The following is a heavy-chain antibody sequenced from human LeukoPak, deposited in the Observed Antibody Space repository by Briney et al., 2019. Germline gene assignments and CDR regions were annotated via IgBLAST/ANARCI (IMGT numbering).Heavy chain of an antibody. D-gene: IGHD2-8*01. CDR3: ARSYCTNGVCYTGASNWFDP. Sequence: SETLSLTCTVSGYSISNGYYWGWIRQPPGKGLEWIGSIYHSGSTYYNPSLKSRVTISVDTSKNQFSLKLSSVTAADTAVYYCARSYCTNGVCYTGASNWFDPWGQGTLVTVSS. V-gene: IGHV4-38-2*02. J-gene: IGHJ5*02. CDR2: IYHSGST. CDR1: GYSISNGYY.